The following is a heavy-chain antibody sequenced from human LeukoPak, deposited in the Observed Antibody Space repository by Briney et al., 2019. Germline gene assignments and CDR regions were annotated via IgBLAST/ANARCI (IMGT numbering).Heavy chain of an antibody. J-gene: IGHJ4*02. CDR3: ARRPGIAVARAFDY. Sequence: PGGPLRLSCGASVFTFSNYAMRWVRQAPGEGLEGVSGISGSCDSTYYADSVKGRLTISRDNSKNTLYLQMNSLRAEDTAVYYCARRPGIAVARAFDYWGQGTLVTASS. CDR1: VFTFSNYA. V-gene: IGHV3-23*01. CDR2: ISGSCDST. D-gene: IGHD6-19*01.